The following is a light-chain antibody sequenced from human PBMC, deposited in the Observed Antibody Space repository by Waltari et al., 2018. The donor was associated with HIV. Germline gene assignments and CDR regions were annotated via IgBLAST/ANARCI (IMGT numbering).Light chain of an antibody. V-gene: IGKV1-NL1*01. J-gene: IGKJ4*01. Sequence: DIQITQPPSPLPAPLGDSVTIPCRASQASRRSLAWYQQSPGKAPNLLLYAVSRLEDGVPSRFSGSGSGTHYTLTISSLQPEDFASYYCLQYSSPPLTFGGGTKVESK. CDR1: QASRRS. CDR2: AVS. CDR3: LQYSSPPLT.